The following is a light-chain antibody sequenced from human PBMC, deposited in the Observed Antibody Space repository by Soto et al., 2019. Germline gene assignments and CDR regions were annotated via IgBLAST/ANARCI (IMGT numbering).Light chain of an antibody. Sequence: EIVMTQSPATLSVSPGERATLSCRASQSVSSNLAWYQQKPGQAPRLLSYGASTRATGIPARFSGSGSGTEFTLTISILQSEDFAVYYCQQYNNWPPWTFGQGTKVDI. CDR1: QSVSSN. J-gene: IGKJ1*01. CDR2: GAS. CDR3: QQYNNWPPWT. V-gene: IGKV3-15*01.